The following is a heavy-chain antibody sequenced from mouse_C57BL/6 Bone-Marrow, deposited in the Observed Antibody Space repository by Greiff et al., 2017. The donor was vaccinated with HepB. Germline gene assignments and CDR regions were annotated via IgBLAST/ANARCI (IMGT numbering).Heavy chain of an antibody. D-gene: IGHD2-3*01. CDR3: AKNDGYSYYAMDY. CDR1: GFSLTSYG. Sequence: VQWVESGPGLVQPSQSLSITCTVSGFSLTSYGVHWVRQSPGKGLEWLGVIWRGGSTDYNAAFMSRLSITKDNSKSQVFFKMNSLQADDTATYYCAKNDGYSYYAMDYWGQGTSVTVSS. J-gene: IGHJ4*01. V-gene: IGHV2-5*01. CDR2: IWRGGST.